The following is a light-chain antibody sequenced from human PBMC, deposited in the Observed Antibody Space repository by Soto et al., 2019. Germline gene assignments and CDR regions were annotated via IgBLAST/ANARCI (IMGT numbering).Light chain of an antibody. CDR3: AAWDDSLNGRV. CDR1: SSNIESNT. CDR2: KNN. Sequence: QSVLTQPPSASGTPGQRVTISCSGSSSNIESNTGNWYQQLPGTAPKLIIYKNNRRHSGFPDRFSGSKSGTSAYLAISGLQSEDEADYYCAAWDDSLNGRVFGGGTKLTVL. J-gene: IGLJ3*02. V-gene: IGLV1-44*01.